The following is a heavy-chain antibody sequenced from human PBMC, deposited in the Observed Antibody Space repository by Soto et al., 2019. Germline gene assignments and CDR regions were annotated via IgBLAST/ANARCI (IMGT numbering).Heavy chain of an antibody. CDR3: AHRPYYYHSSGYLEGYSFDI. Sequence: QITLKESGPTLVKPTQTLTLTCTFSGFSLSTSGVGVGWIRQPPGKALEWLALIYWDDDKRSSPSLKSRLTITNDTSTSQVVLTMTHHHPVDTTTGYWAHRPYYYHSSGYLEGYSFDIWGKGTMVTVSS. CDR1: GFSLSTSGVG. CDR2: IYWDDDK. V-gene: IGHV2-5*02. D-gene: IGHD3-22*01. J-gene: IGHJ3*02.